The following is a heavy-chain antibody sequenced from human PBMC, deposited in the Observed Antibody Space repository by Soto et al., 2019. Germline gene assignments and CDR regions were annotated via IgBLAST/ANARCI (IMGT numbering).Heavy chain of an antibody. D-gene: IGHD3-22*01. CDR3: ARDSDYYDDSGYSHWFAP. CDR1: GFTFSSYG. Sequence: QVQLVESGGGVVQPGRSLRLSCAASGFTFSSYGMHWVRQAPGKGLEWVAVIWYDGSNKYYADSVKGRFTISRDNSKNTLYLQMNSSRAEDSAVYYCARDSDYYDDSGYSHWFAPWGQGTLVTVSS. CDR2: IWYDGSNK. J-gene: IGHJ5*02. V-gene: IGHV3-33*01.